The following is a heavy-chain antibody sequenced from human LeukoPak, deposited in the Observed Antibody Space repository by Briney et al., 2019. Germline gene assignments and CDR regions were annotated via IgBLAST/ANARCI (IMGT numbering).Heavy chain of an antibody. D-gene: IGHD3-22*01. V-gene: IGHV4-39*01. CDR2: IYYSRST. J-gene: IGHJ4*02. CDR1: GDPISSSSYY. Sequence: SETLSLTCTVSGDPISSSSYYWGWIRQPPGKGLEWIGSIYYSRSTYYNPSLKSRVTISVDTSTNQFSLRLSTVTAADTAVYYWARLTYPYYYDSSTYSFWGQGTLVTVSS. CDR3: ARLTYPYYYDSSTYSF.